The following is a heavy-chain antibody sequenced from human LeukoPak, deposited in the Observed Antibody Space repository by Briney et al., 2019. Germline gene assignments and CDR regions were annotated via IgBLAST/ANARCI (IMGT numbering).Heavy chain of an antibody. CDR2: MSPNSGNT. V-gene: IGHV1-8*01. CDR1: GYTFTSYD. CDR3: ARGSSGYYYFGY. J-gene: IGHJ4*02. Sequence: GASVKVSCKASGYTFTSYDINWVRQATGQGLEWMGWMSPNSGNTGYAQKFQGRVTMTRNTSISTAYMELSSLRSEDTAVYYCARGSSGYYYFGYWGQGTLVTVSS. D-gene: IGHD3-22*01.